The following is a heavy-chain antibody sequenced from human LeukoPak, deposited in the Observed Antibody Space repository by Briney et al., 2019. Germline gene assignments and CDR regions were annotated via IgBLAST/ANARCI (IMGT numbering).Heavy chain of an antibody. CDR2: ISGSGGST. J-gene: IGHJ4*02. V-gene: IGHV3-23*01. Sequence: PGGSLRLSCAASGFTFSSYAMSWVRQAPGKGLEWVSAISGSGGSTYYADSVKGRFTISRDNSKNTLYLQMNSLRAEDAAVYYCAKVAGEQWLVWELDYWGQGTLVTLSS. D-gene: IGHD6-19*01. CDR3: AKVAGEQWLVWELDY. CDR1: GFTFSSYA.